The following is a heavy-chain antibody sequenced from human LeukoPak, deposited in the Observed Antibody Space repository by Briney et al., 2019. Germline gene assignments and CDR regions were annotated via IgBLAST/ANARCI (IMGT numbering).Heavy chain of an antibody. CDR1: GLSRSTSGVG. V-gene: IGHV2-5*02. Sequence: SGPTLIHPTQPLTLTFTFYGLSRSTSGVGVGWIRHPQVKARECLLLILWDDDKGYSPSLKSRLTITKDTSKNQVVLAMTNMDPVDTATYYCAHRTIYDAYDIWGQGTMVTVSS. CDR2: ILWDDDK. J-gene: IGHJ3*02. D-gene: IGHD2-2*02. CDR3: AHRTIYDAYDI.